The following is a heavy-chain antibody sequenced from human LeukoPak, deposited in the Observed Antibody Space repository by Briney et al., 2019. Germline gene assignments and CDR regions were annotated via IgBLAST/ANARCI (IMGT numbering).Heavy chain of an antibody. V-gene: IGHV3-43*01. CDR3: AKGRQWLGYYFDY. D-gene: IGHD6-19*01. Sequence: GGSLRLSCAASGFTFDDYTMHWVCQAPGKGLEWVSLISWDGGSTYYADSVKGRFTISRDNSKNSLYLQMNSLRTEDTALYYCAKGRQWLGYYFDYWGQGTLVTVSS. CDR2: ISWDGGST. CDR1: GFTFDDYT. J-gene: IGHJ4*02.